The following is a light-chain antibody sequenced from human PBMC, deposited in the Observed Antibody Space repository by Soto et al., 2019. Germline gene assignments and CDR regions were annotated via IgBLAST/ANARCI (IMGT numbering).Light chain of an antibody. CDR2: KAS. CDR3: QQHSDYPVT. CDR1: HSISDW. V-gene: IGKV1-5*03. Sequence: DIQMTQSPSTLSASVGDRVTITCRASHSISDWLAWYQQKPGKAPKLLIYKASTLEIGVPSRFSGSASGTEFTLTISSLHPDDFATYYCQQHSDYPVTFGGGTKVDIK. J-gene: IGKJ4*01.